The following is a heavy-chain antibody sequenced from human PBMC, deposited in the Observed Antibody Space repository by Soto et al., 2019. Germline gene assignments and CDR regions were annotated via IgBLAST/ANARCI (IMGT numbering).Heavy chain of an antibody. D-gene: IGHD4-17*01. J-gene: IGHJ4*02. CDR1: EFTFSNYA. CDR3: ARGPSYSDSYFDH. Sequence: GGSLRLSCASSEFTFSNYAMHLVRQAPGKGLQWLAVISYDGNNKYYADSVEGRFTISRDNSKNTVYLQMNSLRLEDTAVYYCARGPSYSDSYFDHWGQGTLVTVSS. CDR2: ISYDGNNK. V-gene: IGHV3-30*03.